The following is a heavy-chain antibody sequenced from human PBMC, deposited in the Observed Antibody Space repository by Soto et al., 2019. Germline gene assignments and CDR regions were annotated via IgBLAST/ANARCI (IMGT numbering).Heavy chain of an antibody. Sequence: PGGSLRLSCTPSGFTFGDYAMNWFRQAPGKGLEWVGFLRSKAYGGTTEYAASVKGRFTISRDDSKSIAYLQMNSLKTEDTAVYYCSRAPDCRNYVYYGMDVWGQGTTVTVSS. V-gene: IGHV3-49*03. CDR1: GFTFGDYA. J-gene: IGHJ6*02. CDR2: LRSKAYGGTT. CDR3: SRAPDCRNYVYYGMDV. D-gene: IGHD2-21*02.